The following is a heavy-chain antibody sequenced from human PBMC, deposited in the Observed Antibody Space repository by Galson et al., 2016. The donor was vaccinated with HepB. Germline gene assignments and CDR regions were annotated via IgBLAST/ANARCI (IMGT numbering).Heavy chain of an antibody. CDR2: ITGGGGRT. J-gene: IGHJ5*01. Sequence: SLRLSCAASGFTFSNYRMTWVRQAPGKGLEWVSEITGGGGRTMYADSVKGRFTISRDNAKNTLFLHMDSLRAEDTAVYYCAKDPIYGDSKTWFDSWGQGTLVTVSS. CDR3: AKDPIYGDSKTWFDS. CDR1: GFTFSNYR. D-gene: IGHD4-17*01. V-gene: IGHV3-23*01.